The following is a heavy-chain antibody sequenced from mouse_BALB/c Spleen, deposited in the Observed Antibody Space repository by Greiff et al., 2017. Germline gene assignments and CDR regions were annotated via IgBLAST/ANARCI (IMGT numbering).Heavy chain of an antibody. CDR2: IDPETGGT. CDR1: GYTFTDYE. Sequence: QVQLQQSGAELVRPGASVTLSCKASGYTFTDYEMHWVKQTPVHGLEWIGAIDPETGGTAYNQKFKGKATLTADKSSSTAYMELRSLTSEDSAVYYCTSPFAYWGQGTLVTVSA. J-gene: IGHJ3*01. V-gene: IGHV1-15*01. CDR3: TSPFAY.